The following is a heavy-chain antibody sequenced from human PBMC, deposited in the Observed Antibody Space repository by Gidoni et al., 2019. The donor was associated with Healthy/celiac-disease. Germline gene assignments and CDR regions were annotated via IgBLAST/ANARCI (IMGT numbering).Heavy chain of an antibody. V-gene: IGHV3-30*18. CDR3: AKDRSYEGFFDY. Sequence: QVQLVESGGDVVQPGRSLRLSCAASGFTFSSYGMHWVRQAPGKGLEWVAVISYDGSNKYYADSVKGRFTISRDNSKNTLYLQMNSLRAEDTAVYYCAKDRSYEGFFDYWGQGTLVTVSS. CDR1: GFTFSSYG. CDR2: ISYDGSNK. D-gene: IGHD3-16*01. J-gene: IGHJ4*02.